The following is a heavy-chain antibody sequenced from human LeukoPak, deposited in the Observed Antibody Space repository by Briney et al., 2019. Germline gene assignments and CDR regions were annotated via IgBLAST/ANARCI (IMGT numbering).Heavy chain of an antibody. Sequence: GGSLRLSCAASGFTFSSYAMHWVRQAPGKGLEWVAVISYDGSNKYYADSVKGRFTISRDNSKNTLYLQMNSLRAEDTAVYYCARDVATAEVGGYYYGMDVWGQGTTVTVSS. CDR3: ARDVATAEVGGYYYGMDV. V-gene: IGHV3-30-3*01. D-gene: IGHD6-13*01. J-gene: IGHJ6*02. CDR2: ISYDGSNK. CDR1: GFTFSSYA.